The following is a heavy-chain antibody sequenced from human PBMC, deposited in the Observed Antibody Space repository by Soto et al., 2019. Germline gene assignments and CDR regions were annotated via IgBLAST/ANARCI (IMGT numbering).Heavy chain of an antibody. D-gene: IGHD1-7*01. CDR2: IIPIFGTA. CDR3: ARWTNLELLHYYYYGMDV. J-gene: IGHJ6*02. V-gene: IGHV1-69*13. Sequence: ASVKVSCKASGGTFSSYAISWVRQAPGQGLEWMGGIIPIFGTANYAQKFQGRVTITADESTSTAYMELSSLRSEDTAVYYCARWTNLELLHYYYYGMDVWGQGTTVTVSS. CDR1: GGTFSSYA.